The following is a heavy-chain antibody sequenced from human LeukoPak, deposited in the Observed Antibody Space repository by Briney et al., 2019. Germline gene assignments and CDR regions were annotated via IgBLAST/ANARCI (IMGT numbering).Heavy chain of an antibody. CDR2: IVHSGNT. J-gene: IGHJ3*02. CDR3: ARFGSSTWYKGAFDI. D-gene: IGHD1-1*01. V-gene: IGHV4-34*12. Sequence: SETLSLTCAVYGGSFSGYYWSWIRQPPGKGLEWIGEIVHSGNTKYNPSLKSRVTISVDTSKNQFSLSLTSVIAADTAVYYCARFGSSTWYKGAFDIWGQGTMVTVAS. CDR1: GGSFSGYY.